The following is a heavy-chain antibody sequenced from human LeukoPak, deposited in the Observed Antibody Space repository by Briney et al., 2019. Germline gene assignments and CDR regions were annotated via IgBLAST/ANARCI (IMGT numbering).Heavy chain of an antibody. V-gene: IGHV4-39*01. CDR1: GVSISSSNSY. CDR2: IYYTGNT. J-gene: IGHJ3*02. CDR3: ARRVVGATMDAFDI. Sequence: SETLSLTCTVSGVSISSSNSYWGWIRQPPGKGLEWIGSIYYTGNTYYNASLKSRVTISVDTSKNQFSLKLSSVTATDTAIYYCARRVVGATMDAFDIWGQGTMVTVST. D-gene: IGHD1-26*01.